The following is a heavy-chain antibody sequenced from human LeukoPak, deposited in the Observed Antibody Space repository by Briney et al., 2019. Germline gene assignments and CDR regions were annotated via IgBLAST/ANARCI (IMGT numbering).Heavy chain of an antibody. CDR3: RTDRYGDYGDYIDY. V-gene: IGHV1-2*02. CDR1: GYTFTGYY. D-gene: IGHD4-17*01. J-gene: IGHJ4*02. Sequence: ASVKVSCKASGYTFTGYYMHWVRQAPGQALEWMGWINPNSGGTNYAQKFQGRVTMTRDTSISTAYMELSRLRSDDTAAYYCRTDRYGDYGDYIDYWGQGTLVTVSS. CDR2: INPNSGGT.